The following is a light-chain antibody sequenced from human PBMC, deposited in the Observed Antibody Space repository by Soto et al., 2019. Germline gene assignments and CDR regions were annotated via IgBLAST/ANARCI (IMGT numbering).Light chain of an antibody. CDR3: KHYNNWPE. CDR1: QSVSSN. Sequence: EIVMTQSPGTLSVSPGERATLSCRASQSVSSNLAWYQQKPGQAPRLLIYGASTRATGIPARFSGRGSGTEFTLTISSLQSEDFAVYYCKHYNNWPEFGQGTKLEIK. J-gene: IGKJ2*01. V-gene: IGKV3-15*01. CDR2: GAS.